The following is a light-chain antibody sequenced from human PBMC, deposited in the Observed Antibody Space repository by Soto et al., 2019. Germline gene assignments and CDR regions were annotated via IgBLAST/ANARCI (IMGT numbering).Light chain of an antibody. V-gene: IGKV3-15*01. Sequence: EVVMTQSPATLSVSPGERATLSCRASQSVSSNLAWYQQKRGQAPRLLIYAASTRATGIPARFTGSGSGTEFTLTISSLQSEDFAVYYCQQYNNWPPVTFGQGTKLEIK. J-gene: IGKJ2*01. CDR1: QSVSSN. CDR2: AAS. CDR3: QQYNNWPPVT.